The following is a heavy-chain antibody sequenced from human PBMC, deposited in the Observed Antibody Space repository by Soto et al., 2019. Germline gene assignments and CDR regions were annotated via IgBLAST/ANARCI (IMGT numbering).Heavy chain of an antibody. Sequence: ASVKVSCKAGGYTFSDYYIQWVRQAPGQGLEYMGWISAYNGNTNYAQKLQGRVTMTTDTSTSTAYMELRSLRSDDTAVYYCASGTRVTATRRKNYYYYYGMDVWGQGTTLTVSS. CDR2: ISAYNGNT. CDR1: GYTFSDYY. CDR3: ASGTRVTATRRKNYYYYYGMDV. D-gene: IGHD2-21*02. V-gene: IGHV1-18*04. J-gene: IGHJ6*02.